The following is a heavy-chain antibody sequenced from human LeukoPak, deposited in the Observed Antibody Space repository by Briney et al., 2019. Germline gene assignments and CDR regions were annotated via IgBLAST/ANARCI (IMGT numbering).Heavy chain of an antibody. J-gene: IGHJ4*02. V-gene: IGHV1-8*03. CDR1: GYTFTSYD. CDR2: MNPNSGNT. CDR3: ARVLGIVGATTGFNY. D-gene: IGHD1-26*01. Sequence: ASVKVSCKASGYTFTSYDINWVRQAPGQGLEWMGWMNPNSGNTGYAQKFQGRVTITRNTSISTAHMELSSLRSEDTAVYYCARVLGIVGATTGFNYWGQGTLVTVSS.